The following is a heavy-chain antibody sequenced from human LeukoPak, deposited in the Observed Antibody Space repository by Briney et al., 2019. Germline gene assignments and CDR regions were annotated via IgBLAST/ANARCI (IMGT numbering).Heavy chain of an antibody. V-gene: IGHV1-69*13. CDR1: GGTLSSYA. Sequence: SVKVSCKASGGTLSSYAISWVRQAPGQGLEWMGGIIPIFGTANYAQKFQGRVTITADESTSTAYMELRSLRSDDTAVYYCARDRPPDYYDSSGYYHFDYWGQGTLVTVSS. CDR2: IIPIFGTA. J-gene: IGHJ4*02. CDR3: ARDRPPDYYDSSGYYHFDY. D-gene: IGHD3-22*01.